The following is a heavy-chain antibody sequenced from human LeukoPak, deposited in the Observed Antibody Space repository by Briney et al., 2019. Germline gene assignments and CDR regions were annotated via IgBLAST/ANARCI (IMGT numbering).Heavy chain of an antibody. V-gene: IGHV1-18*01. D-gene: IGHD3-10*01. CDR2: ISPNNGHT. CDR3: ARDYRYYYGSAKYFPFDY. CDR1: GYSFTKYG. Sequence: GTSVKVSCKASGYSFTKYGINWVRHVPGQGLEWMGWISPNNGHTNYAQNFQGRVTVTTDTSTSTAYMELRSLTSDDTAVYYCARDYRYYYGSAKYFPFDYWGPGTLVTVSS. J-gene: IGHJ4*02.